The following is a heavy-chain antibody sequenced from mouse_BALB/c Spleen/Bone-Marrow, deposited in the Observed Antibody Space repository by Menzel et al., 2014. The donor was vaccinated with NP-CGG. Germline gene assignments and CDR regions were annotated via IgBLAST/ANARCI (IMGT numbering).Heavy chain of an antibody. Sequence: QVQLQQSGAELVKPGASVKLSCKASGYTFTSYWMHWVKQRPGQGLEWIGEIDPSDSYTNYNQKFKGKATLTVDKSSSTAYMQLSSLTSEDSAVYYCARDYGDYWGQGTTLTVSS. D-gene: IGHD1-1*01. CDR1: GYTFTSYW. CDR3: ARDYGDY. V-gene: IGHV1-69*02. CDR2: IDPSDSYT. J-gene: IGHJ2*01.